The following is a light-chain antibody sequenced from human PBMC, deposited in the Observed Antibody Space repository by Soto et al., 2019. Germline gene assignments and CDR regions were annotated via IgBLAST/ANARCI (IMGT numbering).Light chain of an antibody. Sequence: EIVLTQSPGTLSLSPGERATLSCRASQSVSSSYLAWYQQKPGQAPGLLIYGASSRATGTPDRFSGSGSGTDFTLTISRLEPEDFAVYYCQQYGSSRWTFGQGTKVEIK. CDR2: GAS. J-gene: IGKJ1*01. CDR1: QSVSSSY. V-gene: IGKV3-20*01. CDR3: QQYGSSRWT.